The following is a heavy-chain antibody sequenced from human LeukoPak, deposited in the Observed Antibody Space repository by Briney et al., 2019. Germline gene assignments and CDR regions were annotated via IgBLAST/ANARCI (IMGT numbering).Heavy chain of an antibody. J-gene: IGHJ4*02. CDR2: ISYDGINA. Sequence: GRSLRLSCAASGFTFSRYGMHWVRQAPGKGLEWVALISYDGINAYYADSVKGRFTISRDNAKNSLFLQMNSLRAEDTAVYYCARGSYSSWPDWGQGTLVTVSS. CDR3: ARGSYSSWPD. D-gene: IGHD6-13*01. V-gene: IGHV3-30*03. CDR1: GFTFSRYG.